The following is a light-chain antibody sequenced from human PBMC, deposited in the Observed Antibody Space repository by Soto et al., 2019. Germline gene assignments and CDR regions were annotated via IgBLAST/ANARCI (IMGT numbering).Light chain of an antibody. J-gene: IGLJ3*02. CDR1: SSNIGSYT. CDR2: SHN. V-gene: IGLV1-44*01. Sequence: QSVLTQPPSASGAPGQRVTISCSGTSSNIGSYTVNWYQHLPGRAPKLLIFSHNQRPSGVPGRFSASKSGTSASLDISGLRSEDEAVYYCATWDDRLSGPVFGRGTKLTVL. CDR3: ATWDDRLSGPV.